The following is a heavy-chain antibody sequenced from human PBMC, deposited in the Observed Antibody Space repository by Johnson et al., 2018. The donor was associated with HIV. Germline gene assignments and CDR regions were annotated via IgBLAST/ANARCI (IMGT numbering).Heavy chain of an antibody. V-gene: IGHV3-9*01. CDR2: ISWNSGNI. J-gene: IGHJ3*02. D-gene: IGHD6-19*01. Sequence: LLVESGGRLVQPGRSLSLSCVTSGFSFDDYAMHWVRQAPGKGLEWVSSISWNSGNIHYADSLKGRFTISRDNAKNSLYLQMNSLRTEDTAFYYCTKGRGSGWLYDALDIWGQGTMVTVSS. CDR1: GFSFDDYA. CDR3: TKGRGSGWLYDALDI.